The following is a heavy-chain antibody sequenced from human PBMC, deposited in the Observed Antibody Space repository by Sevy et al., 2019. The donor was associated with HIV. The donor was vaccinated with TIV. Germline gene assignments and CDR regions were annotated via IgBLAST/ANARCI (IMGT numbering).Heavy chain of an antibody. J-gene: IGHJ4*02. V-gene: IGHV3-49*03. CDR1: GFTFGDYA. CDR2: IRSKAYGGTT. CDR3: TRVATASWYPGFFDY. Sequence: GGSLRLSCTASGFTFGDYAMSWFRQAPGKGLEGVGFIRSKAYGGTTEYAGSVKGRFTISRDDSKSIAYLQMNSLKTEDTAVYYCTRVATASWYPGFFDYWGQGTLVTVSS. D-gene: IGHD6-13*01.